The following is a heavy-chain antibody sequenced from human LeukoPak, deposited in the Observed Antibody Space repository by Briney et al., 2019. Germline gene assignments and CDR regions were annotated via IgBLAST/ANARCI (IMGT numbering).Heavy chain of an antibody. D-gene: IGHD3-3*01. J-gene: IGHJ4*02. CDR1: GYTFTSYG. V-gene: IGHV1-18*01. CDR3: ARDRASYYDFWSGYMYYFDY. Sequence: ASVKVPCKASGYTFTSYGISWVRQAPGQGLEWMGWISAYNGNTNYAQKLQGRVTMTTDTSTSTAYMELRSLRSDDTAVYYCARDRASYYDFWSGYMYYFDYWGQGTLVTVSS. CDR2: ISAYNGNT.